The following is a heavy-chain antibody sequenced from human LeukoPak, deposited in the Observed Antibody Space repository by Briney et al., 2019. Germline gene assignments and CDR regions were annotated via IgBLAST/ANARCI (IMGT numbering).Heavy chain of an antibody. CDR2: IWYDGSNK. Sequence: GGSLRLSCAASGFTLSSYGMHWVRQAPGKGLEWVAVIWYDGSNKYYADSVKGRFTISRDNSKNTLYLQMNSLRAEDTAVYYCARDYDSSGYYPSGGMDVWGQGTTVTVSS. D-gene: IGHD3-22*01. CDR3: ARDYDSSGYYPSGGMDV. CDR1: GFTLSSYG. J-gene: IGHJ6*02. V-gene: IGHV3-33*01.